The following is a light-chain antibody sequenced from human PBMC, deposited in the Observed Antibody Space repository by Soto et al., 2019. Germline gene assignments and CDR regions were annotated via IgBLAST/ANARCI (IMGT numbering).Light chain of an antibody. J-gene: IGLJ1*01. V-gene: IGLV2-8*01. CDR1: SSDVGGYNY. Sequence: QSALAQPPSASGSPGQSVTISCTGTSSDVGGYNYVSWYQHHPGKAPKLMIYEVSKRPSGVPDRFSGSKSGNTASLTVSGLQAEDEADYYCSSYTSNSTLVFGTGTKVTVL. CDR2: EVS. CDR3: SSYTSNSTLV.